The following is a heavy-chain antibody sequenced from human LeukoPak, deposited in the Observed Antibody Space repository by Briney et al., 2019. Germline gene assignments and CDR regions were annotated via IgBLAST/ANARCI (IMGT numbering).Heavy chain of an antibody. CDR3: ARETYYYGSGSYYNDADY. V-gene: IGHV4-59*01. J-gene: IGHJ4*02. Sequence: SSETLSLTCTVSGGSISSYYWSWIRQPPGKGLEWIGYIYYSGSTNYNPSLKSRVTISVDTSKNQFSLKLSSVTAADTAVYYCARETYYYGSGSYYNDADYWGQGTLVTVSS. D-gene: IGHD3-10*01. CDR1: GGSISSYY. CDR2: IYYSGST.